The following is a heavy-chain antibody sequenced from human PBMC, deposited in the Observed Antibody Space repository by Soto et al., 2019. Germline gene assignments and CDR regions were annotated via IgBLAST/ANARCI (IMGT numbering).Heavy chain of an antibody. CDR2: INPNGGST. CDR3: ARGLAAGDY. Sequence: QVQLVQSGAEVKNPGASVKVSCKASGYTFTNYYIHWVCQAPGQGLEWMAIINPNGGSTNYAQKFQGRVTLARDTFTSTVYMELSSLRSEDTAIYYCARGLAAGDYWGQGTLVTVSS. D-gene: IGHD6-13*01. CDR1: GYTFTNYY. V-gene: IGHV1-46*01. J-gene: IGHJ4*02.